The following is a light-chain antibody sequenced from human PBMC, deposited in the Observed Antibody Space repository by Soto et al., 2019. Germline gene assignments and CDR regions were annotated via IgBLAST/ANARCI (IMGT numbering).Light chain of an antibody. Sequence: EIVLTQSPGTLSLSPGERATLSCRASQSVSSNYLAWYQQKPGQAPRLLIYGASSRATGIPDRFSGSGSGTDFTLTLTGLEPEDFAVYYCQQYGSSPRTFGQGTKVEIK. CDR1: QSVSSNY. V-gene: IGKV3-20*01. J-gene: IGKJ1*01. CDR3: QQYGSSPRT. CDR2: GAS.